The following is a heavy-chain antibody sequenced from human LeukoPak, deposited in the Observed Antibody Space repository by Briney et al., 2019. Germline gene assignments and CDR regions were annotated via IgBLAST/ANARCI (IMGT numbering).Heavy chain of an antibody. Sequence: GGSLRLSCAASGFTFSNYWMHWVRQAPGKGLVWVSRINPDGSTTNYADSVKGRFTISRDNAKNTVYVQMNSLRAEDTGVYYCARGAASVPYCSSTSRYIVDVWGKGTTVTVS. D-gene: IGHD2-2*02. CDR3: ARGAASVPYCSSTSRYIVDV. J-gene: IGHJ6*03. CDR1: GFTFSNYW. V-gene: IGHV3-74*01. CDR2: INPDGSTT.